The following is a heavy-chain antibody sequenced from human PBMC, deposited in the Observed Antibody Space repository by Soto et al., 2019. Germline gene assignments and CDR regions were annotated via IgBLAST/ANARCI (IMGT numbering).Heavy chain of an antibody. CDR2: ISYRGTT. J-gene: IGHJ5*02. CDR3: ARMTATGTRWFDP. D-gene: IGHD1-1*01. Sequence: QVQLQESGPRLVKPSQDLSLTCTVSGGSINSCAYHWSWVRQHPGKGLEWIGAISYRGTTYSNPSPQSRTTMSVDPSKTKLSLKLSSVNAADTAVYYCARMTATGTRWFDPWGPGTLVTVSS. V-gene: IGHV4-31*03. CDR1: GGSINSCAYH.